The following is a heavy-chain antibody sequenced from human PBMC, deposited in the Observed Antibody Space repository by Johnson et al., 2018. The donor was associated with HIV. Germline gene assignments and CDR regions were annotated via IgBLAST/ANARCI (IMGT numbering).Heavy chain of an antibody. V-gene: IGHV3-30-3*01. J-gene: IGHJ3*02. CDR3: ARGWRGITMIDAFDI. CDR1: GFTFGDYA. CDR2: ISYDGSNK. Sequence: VQLVESGGGLVQPGRSLRLSCTASGFTFGDYAMHWVRQAPGKGLEWVAVISYDGSNKYYADSVKGRFTISRDNSKNSLYLQMNSLRAEDTAVYYCARGWRGITMIDAFDIWGLGTMVTVSS. D-gene: IGHD3-22*01.